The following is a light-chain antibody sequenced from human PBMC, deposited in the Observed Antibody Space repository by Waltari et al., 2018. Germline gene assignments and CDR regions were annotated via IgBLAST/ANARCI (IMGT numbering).Light chain of an antibody. J-gene: IGKJ2*01. CDR3: QQDNNYPVT. V-gene: IGKV1-5*03. CDR1: QSIGSW. CDR2: KAS. Sequence: DIQMTQSPSTLSASVGDRVTITCRASQSIGSWLAWYQQKPGKAPDLLIYKASSLERGVPSRFSGSGSGTEFTLTINSLQPNDFATYYCQQDNNYPVTFGQGTKLEIK.